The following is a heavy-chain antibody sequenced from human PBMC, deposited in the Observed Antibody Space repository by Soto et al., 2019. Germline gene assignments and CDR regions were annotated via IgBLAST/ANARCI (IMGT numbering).Heavy chain of an antibody. CDR2: IYYTGIT. V-gene: IGHV4-30-4*01. Sequence: SETLSLTCTVSGGSVSGVDYFWSWIRQSPGNGLEWIGYIYYTGITHLNPSLKSRLTMAVDTSKNEFSLKLTSVSAADTAVYYCARGEDAFFYYGLDVWGQGITVTVSS. CDR3: ARGEDAFFYYGLDV. J-gene: IGHJ6*02. CDR1: GGSVSGVDYF.